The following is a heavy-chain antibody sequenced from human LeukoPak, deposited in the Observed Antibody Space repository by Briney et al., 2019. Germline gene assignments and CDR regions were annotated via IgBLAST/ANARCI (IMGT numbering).Heavy chain of an antibody. CDR2: IYYSGSS. Sequence: SETLSLTCTVSGVSISSDYWSWSRLPPGKGLEWIRYIYYSGSSNYNPSLKSRVTMSVDTSKNQFSLKLTSVTAADTAVYCCARRLRQNLFDPWGQGTLVTVSS. CDR3: ARRLRQNLFDP. CDR1: GVSISSDY. D-gene: IGHD4-17*01. J-gene: IGHJ5*02. V-gene: IGHV4-59*08.